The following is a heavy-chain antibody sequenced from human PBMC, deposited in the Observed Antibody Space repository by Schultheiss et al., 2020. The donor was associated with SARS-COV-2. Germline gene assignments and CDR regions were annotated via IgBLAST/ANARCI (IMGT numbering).Heavy chain of an antibody. J-gene: IGHJ6*03. Sequence: SQTLSLTCTVSGGSINSYYWSWIRQPAGKGLEWIGRIYTSESTNYNPSLKSRVTISVDTSKNQFSLKLSSVTAADTAVYYCARARYSSGWYKYYMDVWGKGTTVTVSS. V-gene: IGHV4-4*07. CDR2: IYTSEST. CDR1: GGSINSYY. CDR3: ARARYSSGWYKYYMDV. D-gene: IGHD6-19*01.